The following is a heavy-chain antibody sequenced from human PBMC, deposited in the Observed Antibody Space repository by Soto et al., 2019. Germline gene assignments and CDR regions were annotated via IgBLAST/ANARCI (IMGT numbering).Heavy chain of an antibody. Sequence: QVQLVQSGAEVKKPGSSVKVSCKASGGTFSSYAISWVRQAPGQGLEWMGGIIPIFGTANYAQKFQGRVTMTADDSTSTAYMELRSLRSEDTAVYYCASRGGYCSGGSCYRLDYWGQGTLVTVSS. V-gene: IGHV1-69*01. CDR2: IIPIFGTA. CDR1: GGTFSSYA. J-gene: IGHJ4*02. D-gene: IGHD2-15*01. CDR3: ASRGGYCSGGSCYRLDY.